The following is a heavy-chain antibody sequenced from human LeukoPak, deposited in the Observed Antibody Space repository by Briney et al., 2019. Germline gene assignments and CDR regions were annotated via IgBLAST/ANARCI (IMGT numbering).Heavy chain of an antibody. D-gene: IGHD7-27*01. J-gene: IGHJ1*01. CDR2: ITGSGSST. V-gene: IGHV3-23*01. CDR1: GFTFTRHA. Sequence: PGGSLRLSCAASGFTFTRHAMTWVRQAPGKGLDYVSTITGSGSSTYYANSVKGRFTVSRDNSKNTVYLQMNSLRVDDTAIYYCAKDGQTGEWELEHWGQGTLVTDSS. CDR3: AKDGQTGEWELEH.